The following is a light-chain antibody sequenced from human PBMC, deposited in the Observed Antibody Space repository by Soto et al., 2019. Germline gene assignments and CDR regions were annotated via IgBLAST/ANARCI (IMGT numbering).Light chain of an antibody. CDR2: DTT. J-gene: IGLJ1*01. CDR3: LLSYNGPYV. CDR1: TGAVTNGHY. Sequence: QALLTKEPSLTLSPGGPVTLTCVSRTGAVTNGHYPYWFQQKPGQAPRTLIYDTTNRHSWTPARFSGSLLGGKAALTLSGAQPEDEAEYYCLLSYNGPYVFGTGTKVTV. V-gene: IGLV7-46*01.